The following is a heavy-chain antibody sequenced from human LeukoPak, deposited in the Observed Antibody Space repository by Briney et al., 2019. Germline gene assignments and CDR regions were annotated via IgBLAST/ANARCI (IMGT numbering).Heavy chain of an antibody. J-gene: IGHJ4*02. CDR3: ARGGERSGFDY. V-gene: IGHV4-34*01. D-gene: IGHD3-22*01. CDR1: GGSFSGYY. Sequence: SETLSLTCAVYGGSFSGYYWSWIRQPPGKGLEWIGEINHSGSTNYNPSLKSRVTISVDTSKNQFSLKLSSETAADTAVYYCARGGERSGFDYWGQGTLVTVSS. CDR2: INHSGST.